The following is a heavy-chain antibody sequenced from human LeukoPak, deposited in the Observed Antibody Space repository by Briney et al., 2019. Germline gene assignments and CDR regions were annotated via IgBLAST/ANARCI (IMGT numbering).Heavy chain of an antibody. CDR2: INHSGST. Sequence: SETLSLTCAVYGGSFSGYYWSWIRQPPGKGLEWIGEINHSGSTNYNPSLKSRVTISVDTSKNQFSLKLSSVTAADTAVYYCARARGYSGYDPYYFDYWGQGTLVTVSS. J-gene: IGHJ4*02. D-gene: IGHD5-12*01. CDR1: GGSFSGYY. V-gene: IGHV4-34*01. CDR3: ARARGYSGYDPYYFDY.